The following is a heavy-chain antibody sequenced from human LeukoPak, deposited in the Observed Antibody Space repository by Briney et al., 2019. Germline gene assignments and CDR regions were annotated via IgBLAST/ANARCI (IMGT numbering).Heavy chain of an antibody. CDR2: IYSGGST. J-gene: IGHJ6*02. Sequence: GGSLRLSCAASGFTVSSNYMSWVRQAPGKGLEWVSVIYSGGSTYYAGSVKGRFTISRDNSKNTLYLQMNSLRAEDTAVYYCARTYGDLYYYYYYGMDVWGQGTTVTVSS. V-gene: IGHV3-66*02. CDR1: GFTVSSNY. D-gene: IGHD4-17*01. CDR3: ARTYGDLYYYYYYGMDV.